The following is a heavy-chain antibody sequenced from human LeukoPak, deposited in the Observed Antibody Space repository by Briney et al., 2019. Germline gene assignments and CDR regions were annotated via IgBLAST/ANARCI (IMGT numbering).Heavy chain of an antibody. Sequence: GASVKVSCKASGGTFSSYAISWVRQAPGQGLEWMGWINPNSGGTNYAQKFQGRVTMTRDTSISTAYMELSRLRSDDTAVYYCARGVEVVGWLQFPEYYYYYMDVWGKGTTVTVSS. CDR1: GGTFSSYA. CDR3: ARGVEVVGWLQFPEYYYYYMDV. CDR2: INPNSGGT. V-gene: IGHV1-2*02. D-gene: IGHD5-24*01. J-gene: IGHJ6*03.